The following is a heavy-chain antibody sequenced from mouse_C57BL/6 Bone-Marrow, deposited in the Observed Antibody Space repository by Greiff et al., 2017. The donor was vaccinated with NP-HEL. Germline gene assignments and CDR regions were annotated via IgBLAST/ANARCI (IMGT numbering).Heavy chain of an antibody. CDR2: IDPSDSYT. CDR3: ARGGLDSSGYVLAY. J-gene: IGHJ3*01. Sequence: VQLQQPGAELVRPGTSVKLSCKASGYTFTSYWMHWVKQRPGQGLEWIGVIDPSDSYTNYNQKFKGKATLTVDTSSSTAYMQLSSLTSEDSAVYYCARGGLDSSGYVLAYWGQGTLVTVSA. V-gene: IGHV1-59*01. CDR1: GYTFTSYW. D-gene: IGHD3-2*02.